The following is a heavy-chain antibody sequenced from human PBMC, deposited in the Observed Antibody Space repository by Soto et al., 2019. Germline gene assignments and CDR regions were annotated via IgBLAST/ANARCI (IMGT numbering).Heavy chain of an antibody. Sequence: GGSLRLSCAASGFTFSSYGMLWVRQAPGKGLEWVAVIWYDESNKYYAASVKGRFTISRDNSKNTLYLQMNSLRAEDTAVYYCARDHSSSWSSFYYYYGMDVWGQGTTVTVSS. CDR1: GFTFSSYG. CDR3: ARDHSSSWSSFYYYYGMDV. J-gene: IGHJ6*02. V-gene: IGHV3-33*01. CDR2: IWYDESNK. D-gene: IGHD6-13*01.